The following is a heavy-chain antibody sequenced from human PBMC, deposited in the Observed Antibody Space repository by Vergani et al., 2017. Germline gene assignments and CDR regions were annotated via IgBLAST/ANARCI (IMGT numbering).Heavy chain of an antibody. CDR1: VGSISSGDYY. D-gene: IGHD1-26*01. CDR2: IYYSGST. V-gene: IGHV4-30-4*08. J-gene: IGHJ4*02. CDR3: ARDRGSGSYYDFDY. Sequence: QVQLQESCPGLVKPSQTLSLTCTVSVGSISSGDYYWIWIRQPPGKGLEWIGYIYYSGSTYYNPSLKSRVTISVDTSKNQFSLKLSSVTAADTAVYYCARDRGSGSYYDFDYWGQGTLVTVSS.